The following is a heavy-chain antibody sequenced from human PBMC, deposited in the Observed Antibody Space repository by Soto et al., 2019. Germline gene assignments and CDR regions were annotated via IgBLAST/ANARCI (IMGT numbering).Heavy chain of an antibody. Sequence: PGGSLRLSCTASGFTFGDYAMSWFRQAPGKGLEWVGFIRSKAYGGTTEYAASVKGRFTISRDDSKSIAYLQMNSLKTEDTAVYYCTTYYDFWSGYPTPDYWGQGTLVTVSS. CDR2: IRSKAYGGTT. D-gene: IGHD3-3*01. J-gene: IGHJ4*02. CDR3: TTYYDFWSGYPTPDY. V-gene: IGHV3-49*03. CDR1: GFTFGDYA.